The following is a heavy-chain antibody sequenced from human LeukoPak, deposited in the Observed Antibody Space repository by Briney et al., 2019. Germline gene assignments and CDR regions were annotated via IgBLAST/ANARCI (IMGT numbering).Heavy chain of an antibody. Sequence: SVKVSCKASGGTFSSYAISWVRQAPGQGLEWMGGIIPIFGTANYAQKFRGRVTITADESTSTAYMELSSLRSEDTAVYYCARGPGIAARPSQYYYYYMDVWGKGTTVTVSS. V-gene: IGHV1-69*13. J-gene: IGHJ6*03. CDR3: ARGPGIAARPSQYYYYYMDV. CDR2: IIPIFGTA. D-gene: IGHD6-6*01. CDR1: GGTFSSYA.